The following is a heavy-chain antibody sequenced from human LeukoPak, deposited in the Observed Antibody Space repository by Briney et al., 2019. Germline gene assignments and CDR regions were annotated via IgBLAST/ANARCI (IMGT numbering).Heavy chain of an antibody. CDR1: GGTFSSYA. D-gene: IGHD3-3*01. J-gene: IGHJ6*02. Sequence: ASVKVSCKASGGTFSSYAISWVRQAPGQGLEWMGRIIPILGIANYAQKFQGRVTITADKSTSTAYMELSSLRSEDTAVHYCARGPSNFGVVIKLDYYGMDVWGQGTTVTVSS. CDR2: IIPILGIA. V-gene: IGHV1-69*04. CDR3: ARGPSNFGVVIKLDYYGMDV.